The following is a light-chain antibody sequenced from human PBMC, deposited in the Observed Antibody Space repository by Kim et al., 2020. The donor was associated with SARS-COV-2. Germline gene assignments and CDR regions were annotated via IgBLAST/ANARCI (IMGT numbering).Light chain of an antibody. CDR3: SSYAGSNNLV. CDR1: SSDVGGYNY. Sequence: GQCVTISCTGTSSDVGGYNYVSWYQQHPGKAPKLMIYEVSKRPSGVPDRFSGSKSGNTASLTVSGLQAEDEADYYCSSYAGSNNLVFGGGTQLTVL. CDR2: EVS. J-gene: IGLJ3*02. V-gene: IGLV2-8*01.